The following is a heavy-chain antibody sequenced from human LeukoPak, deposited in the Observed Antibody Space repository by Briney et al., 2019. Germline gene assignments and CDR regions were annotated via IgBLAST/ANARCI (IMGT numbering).Heavy chain of an antibody. Sequence: GESLKISCKGSGYSFTSYWIGWVRQMPGKGLEWMGIVYPGDSDTRYSPSFQGQVTISADKSISTAYLQWSSLKASDSAMYYCARHGYSSSPNSLFDYWGQGTQVTVSS. J-gene: IGHJ4*02. CDR1: GYSFTSYW. V-gene: IGHV5-51*01. CDR2: VYPGDSDT. D-gene: IGHD6-13*01. CDR3: ARHGYSSSPNSLFDY.